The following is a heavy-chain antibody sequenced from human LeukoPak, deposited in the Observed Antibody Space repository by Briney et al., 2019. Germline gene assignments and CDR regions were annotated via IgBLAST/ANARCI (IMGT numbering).Heavy chain of an antibody. CDR1: GYTFTGYY. V-gene: IGHV1-2*02. CDR2: INPNSGGT. Sequence: GASVKVSCKASGYTFTGYYMHWVRQAPGQGLEWMGWINPNSGGTNYAQKFQGRVTMTRDTSISTAYMELSRLRSDDTAVYYCARVPTKYSLLELRPTYYYYYGMDVWGQGTTVTVSS. CDR3: ARVPTKYSLLELRPTYYYYYGMDV. D-gene: IGHD3-3*01. J-gene: IGHJ6*02.